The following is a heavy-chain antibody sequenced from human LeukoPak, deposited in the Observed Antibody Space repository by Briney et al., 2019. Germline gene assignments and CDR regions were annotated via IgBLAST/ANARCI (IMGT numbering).Heavy chain of an antibody. V-gene: IGHV1-2*06. CDR2: INPNSGGT. D-gene: IGHD6-6*01. J-gene: IGHJ4*02. Sequence: GASVKVSCKASGYTFTGYYMHWVRQAPGQGLEWMGRINPNSGGTNYAQKFQGRVTMTRDTSISTAYMELSRLRSDDTAVYYCARGRYSSSSHFDYWGQGTLVTVSS. CDR1: GYTFTGYY. CDR3: ARGRYSSSSHFDY.